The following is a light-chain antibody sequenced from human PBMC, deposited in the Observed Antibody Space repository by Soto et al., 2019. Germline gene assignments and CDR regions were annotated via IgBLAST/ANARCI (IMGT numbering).Light chain of an antibody. CDR2: DAS. V-gene: IGKV1-33*01. J-gene: IGKJ2*01. CDR3: QQYDNLPYT. CDR1: QDISNY. Sequence: MQMTQSPSSLSASVGDRVTITCQASQDISNYLNWYQQKPGKAPKLLIYDASNLETGVPSRFSGSGSGTDFTFTISSLQPEDIATYYCQQYDNLPYTFGQGTKVDIK.